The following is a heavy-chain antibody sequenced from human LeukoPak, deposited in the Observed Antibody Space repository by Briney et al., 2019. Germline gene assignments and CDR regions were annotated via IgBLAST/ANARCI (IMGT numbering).Heavy chain of an antibody. CDR2: ISSSGSTI. V-gene: IGHV3-11*04. CDR3: ARYYYDSSGYYYSDY. D-gene: IGHD3-22*01. CDR1: GFTFSDYY. Sequence: GGSLRLSCAASGFTFSDYYMSWIRQAPGKGQEWVSSISSSGSTIYYADSLKGRFTISRDNAKNSLSLQMSSLRAEDTAVYYCARYYYDSSGYYYSDYWGQGTLVTVSS. J-gene: IGHJ4*02.